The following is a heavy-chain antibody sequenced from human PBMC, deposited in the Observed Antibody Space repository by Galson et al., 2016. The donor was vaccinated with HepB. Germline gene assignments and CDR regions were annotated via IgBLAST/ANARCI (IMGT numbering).Heavy chain of an antibody. Sequence: SLRLSCAASGFTTRYNWMSWVRQAPGKGLEWVATINPDGSVTHYEDSGQGRFPISRDNAKDSLFLQMNSLRGGDAAIYFCATLLGDVTTYDRWGQGTLVTVSS. D-gene: IGHD1-14*01. V-gene: IGHV3-7*03. J-gene: IGHJ4*02. CDR2: INPDGSVT. CDR1: GFTTRYNW. CDR3: ATLLGDVTTYDR.